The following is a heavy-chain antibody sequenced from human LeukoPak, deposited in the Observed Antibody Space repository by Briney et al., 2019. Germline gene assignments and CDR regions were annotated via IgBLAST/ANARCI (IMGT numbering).Heavy chain of an antibody. D-gene: IGHD6-13*01. J-gene: IGHJ5*02. CDR3: AKERQQLGYNWFDP. Sequence: GGSLRLSCAASGFTVSSNYMSWVRQAPGKGLEWVSVIYSGGSTYYADSVKGRFTISRDNSKNTLYLQMNSLRAEDTAVYYCAKERQQLGYNWFDPWGQGTLVTVSS. V-gene: IGHV3-53*05. CDR2: IYSGGST. CDR1: GFTVSSNY.